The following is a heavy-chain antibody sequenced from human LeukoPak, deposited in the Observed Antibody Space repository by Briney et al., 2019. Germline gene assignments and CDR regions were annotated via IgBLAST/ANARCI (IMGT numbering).Heavy chain of an antibody. J-gene: IGHJ6*03. V-gene: IGHV4-30-2*01. Sequence: SQTLSLTCTVSGGSISSGGYYWGWIRQPPGKGLEWIGYIYHSGSTYYNPSLKSRVTISVDRSKNQFSLKLSSVTAADTAVYYCARTLDSRSPRDYYYMDVWGKGTTVTVSS. CDR2: IYHSGST. D-gene: IGHD6-6*01. CDR3: ARTLDSRSPRDYYYMDV. CDR1: GGSISSGGYY.